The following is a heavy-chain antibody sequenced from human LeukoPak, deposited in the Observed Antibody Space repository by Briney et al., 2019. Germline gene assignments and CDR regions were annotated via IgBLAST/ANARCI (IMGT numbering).Heavy chain of an antibody. J-gene: IGHJ4*02. Sequence: SETLSLTCTVSGGSGSSDSWSWIRQPPGQGLEWIGYISYSGSTSYNPSLKSRVTISVDPSKSQLSLKLRSVTAADTAVYYCARGKYYYSPMRPNHVQYYFDYWGQGTLVTVSS. V-gene: IGHV4-59*02. CDR3: ARGKYYYSPMRPNHVQYYFDY. CDR2: ISYSGST. D-gene: IGHD3-10*01. CDR1: GGSGSSDS.